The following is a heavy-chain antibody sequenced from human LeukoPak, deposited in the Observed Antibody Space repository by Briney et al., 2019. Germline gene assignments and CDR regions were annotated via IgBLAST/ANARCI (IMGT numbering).Heavy chain of an antibody. CDR2: INANSGGT. D-gene: IGHD2-2*01. V-gene: IGHV1-2*02. CDR3: ARDSCSSTSCLSIDDY. CDR1: GYTFIAYY. Sequence: ASVNVSCKASGYTFIAYYMHWVRQAPGQGLEWMGWINANSGGTNYAQKFQGRVTMTRDTSISTVYMGLSRLRSDDTAVYYCARDSCSSTSCLSIDDYWGQGTLVTVSS. J-gene: IGHJ4*02.